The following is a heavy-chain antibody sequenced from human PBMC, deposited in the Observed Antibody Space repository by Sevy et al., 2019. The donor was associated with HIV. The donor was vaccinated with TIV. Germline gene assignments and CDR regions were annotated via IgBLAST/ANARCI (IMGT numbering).Heavy chain of an antibody. Sequence: SETLSLTCTVSSGSISSNYWSWIRQPPGKGLEWIGYIYSSGSSYNPSLKSRVSISMDTSKNQFSLKLNSVTAADTAVYYCARSSRYSYGDFDYWGQGTLVTVSS. CDR1: SGSISSNY. D-gene: IGHD5-18*01. CDR3: ARSSRYSYGDFDY. V-gene: IGHV4-59*01. CDR2: IYSSGSS. J-gene: IGHJ4*01.